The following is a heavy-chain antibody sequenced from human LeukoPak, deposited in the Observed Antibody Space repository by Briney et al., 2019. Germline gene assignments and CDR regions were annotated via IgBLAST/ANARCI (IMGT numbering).Heavy chain of an antibody. V-gene: IGHV1-46*01. J-gene: IGHJ4*02. Sequence: EASVKVSCKASGYTFSIYSIDWVRQAPGQGLEWVGTIDPNGGTTSFAQKFQGRVTLTRDMSTNTVSMEMRSLRSEDTAVYFCARDAFYCSSTSCYDYWGQGTLVTVSS. CDR1: GYTFSIYS. CDR2: IDPNGGTT. CDR3: ARDAFYCSSTSCYDY. D-gene: IGHD2-2*01.